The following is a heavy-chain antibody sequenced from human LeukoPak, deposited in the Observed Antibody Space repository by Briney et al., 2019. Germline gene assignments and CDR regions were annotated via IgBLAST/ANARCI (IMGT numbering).Heavy chain of an antibody. CDR3: ARSGTYQHSSAYDY. CDR1: GASFHNYY. Sequence: SETLSLTCAVYGASFHNYYWTWIRQPPGKRLEWLGEIGHTGSTNYNPSLNSRVTISLDTSKNQLSLRLTSLTAADTAVYYCARSGTYQHSSAYDYWGQGNLVTVSS. CDR2: IGHTGST. V-gene: IGHV4-34*01. J-gene: IGHJ4*01. D-gene: IGHD2-15*01.